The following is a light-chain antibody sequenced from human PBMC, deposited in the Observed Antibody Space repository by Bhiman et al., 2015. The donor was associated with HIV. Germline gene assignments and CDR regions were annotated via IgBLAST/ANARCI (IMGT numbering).Light chain of an antibody. Sequence: QSVLTQPPSVSGAPGQRVTISCTGSNSNIGAGYDVHWYQQLPGTAPKLLIYGNNNRPSGVPDRFSVSKSGTSASLAITGLQAEDEADYYCQSYDNSLSGYVFGTGTQVTVL. CDR3: QSYDNSLSGYV. CDR2: GNN. J-gene: IGLJ1*01. CDR1: NSNIGAGYD. V-gene: IGLV1-40*01.